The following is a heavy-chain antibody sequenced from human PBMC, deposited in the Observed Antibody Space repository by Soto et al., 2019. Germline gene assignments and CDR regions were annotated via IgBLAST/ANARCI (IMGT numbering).Heavy chain of an antibody. CDR2: ISSSSSYI. D-gene: IGHD3-10*01. J-gene: IGHJ5*02. Sequence: GGSLRLSCAASGFTFSSYSMNWVRQAPGKGLEWVSSISSSSSYIYYADSVKGRFTISRDNAKNSLYPQMNSLRAEDTAVYYCARDFSRGSVRWFDPWGQGTLVTVSS. CDR1: GFTFSSYS. V-gene: IGHV3-21*01. CDR3: ARDFSRGSVRWFDP.